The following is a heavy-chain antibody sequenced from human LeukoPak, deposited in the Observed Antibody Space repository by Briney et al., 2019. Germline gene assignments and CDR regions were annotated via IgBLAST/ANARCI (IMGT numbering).Heavy chain of an antibody. D-gene: IGHD6-19*01. Sequence: PGGSLRLSCAASGFTFSSYSMNWVRQAPGKGLEWVSSISSSSSYIYYADSVKGRFTISRDNAKNSLYLQMNSLRAEDTAVYYCARDRIAVAVHDAFDIWGQGTVVTVSS. J-gene: IGHJ3*02. V-gene: IGHV3-21*01. CDR3: ARDRIAVAVHDAFDI. CDR2: ISSSSSYI. CDR1: GFTFSSYS.